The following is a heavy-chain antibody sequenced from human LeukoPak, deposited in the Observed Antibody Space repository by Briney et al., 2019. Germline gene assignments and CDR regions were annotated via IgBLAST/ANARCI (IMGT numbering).Heavy chain of an antibody. D-gene: IGHD4-17*01. Sequence: GGSLRLSCAASGFTFSTYGMHWVRQAPAKGLEWVSAISVSGGSTYYADSVKGRFTISRDNSKNTLYLQMNSLRAEDTAVYYCAKVFRSGDLFVTDYWGQGTLVTVSS. CDR1: GFTFSTYG. V-gene: IGHV3-23*01. J-gene: IGHJ4*02. CDR3: AKVFRSGDLFVTDY. CDR2: ISVSGGST.